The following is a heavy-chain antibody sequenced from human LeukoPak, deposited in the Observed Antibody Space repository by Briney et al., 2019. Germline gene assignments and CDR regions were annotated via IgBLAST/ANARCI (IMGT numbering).Heavy chain of an antibody. Sequence: ASVKVSCKASGYTFTRYYMHWVRQAPGQGLEWMGFINPSGGSTSYAQKFQGRVTITRNTSISTAYMELSSLRSEDTAVYYCARGPSFVYWGQGTLVTVSS. D-gene: IGHD3-16*01. J-gene: IGHJ1*01. V-gene: IGHV1-46*01. CDR3: ARGPSFVY. CDR1: GYTFTRYY. CDR2: INPSGGST.